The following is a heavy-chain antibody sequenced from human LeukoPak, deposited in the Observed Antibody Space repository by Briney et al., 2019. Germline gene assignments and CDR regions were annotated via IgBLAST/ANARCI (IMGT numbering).Heavy chain of an antibody. J-gene: IGHJ4*02. D-gene: IGHD3-10*01. Sequence: SVKVSCKASVGTFSSYAISWVRQAPGQGLEWMGRIIPILGIANYAQKFQGRVTITADKSTSTAYMELSSLRSEDTAVYYCARVGDYYGSGSSYLGDYWGQGTLVTVSS. CDR2: IIPILGIA. CDR3: ARVGDYYGSGSSYLGDY. CDR1: VGTFSSYA. V-gene: IGHV1-69*04.